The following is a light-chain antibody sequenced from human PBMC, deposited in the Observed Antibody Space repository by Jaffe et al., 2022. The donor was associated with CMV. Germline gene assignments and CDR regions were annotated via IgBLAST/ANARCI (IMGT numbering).Light chain of an antibody. CDR2: KAS. J-gene: IGKJ1*01. V-gene: IGKV1-5*03. CDR1: QGVNGW. Sequence: DIQMTQSPSTLSASVGDRVTITCRASQGVNGWLAWYQQKPGKAPKLLIYKASSLERGVPSRFSGGGSGTEFTLTISRLQPDDFATYYCQQYNTYSWTFGQGTKVEIK. CDR3: QQYNTYSWT.